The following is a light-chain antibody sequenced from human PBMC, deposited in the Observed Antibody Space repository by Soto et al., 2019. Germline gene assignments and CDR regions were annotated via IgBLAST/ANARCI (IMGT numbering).Light chain of an antibody. CDR1: QNVGRD. CDR3: QQYINWPLT. CDR2: GAS. Sequence: EIVMTQSPASLSVSPGERATLSRRAAQNVGRDLAWYQQKPGQAPRLLIYGASTRATGIPARFTGSGSGTEFTLTISSLQSEDSAVYHCQQYINWPLTFGGGTKVEIK. V-gene: IGKV3D-15*01. J-gene: IGKJ4*01.